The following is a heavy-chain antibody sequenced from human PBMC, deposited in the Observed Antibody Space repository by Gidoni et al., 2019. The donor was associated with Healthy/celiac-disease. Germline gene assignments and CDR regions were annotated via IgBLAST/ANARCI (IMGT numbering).Heavy chain of an antibody. CDR1: GFTFSSYG. D-gene: IGHD5-12*01. Sequence: QVQLVESGGGVVQPGRSLRLSCAASGFTFSSYGMHWVRQAPGKGLEWVAVIWYDGSNKYYADSVKGRFTISRDNSKNTLYLQMNSLRAEDTAVYYCAREARRSWGRGHIVATNYYMDVWGKGTTVTVSS. V-gene: IGHV3-33*01. CDR2: IWYDGSNK. CDR3: AREARRSWGRGHIVATNYYMDV. J-gene: IGHJ6*03.